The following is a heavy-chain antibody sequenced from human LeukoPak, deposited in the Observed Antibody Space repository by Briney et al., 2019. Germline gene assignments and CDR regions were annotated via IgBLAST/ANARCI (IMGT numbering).Heavy chain of an antibody. CDR3: TTGFYYDSSGSYYFDY. CDR1: GFTFSSFG. Sequence: PGGSLRLSCAASGFTFSSFGMTWVRQAPGKGLEWVSTITGSGGITYYADSVKGRFTISRDNSKNTLYLQMNSLKTEDTAVYYCTTGFYYDSSGSYYFDYWGQGTLVTVSS. D-gene: IGHD3-22*01. CDR2: ITGSGGIT. V-gene: IGHV3-23*01. J-gene: IGHJ4*02.